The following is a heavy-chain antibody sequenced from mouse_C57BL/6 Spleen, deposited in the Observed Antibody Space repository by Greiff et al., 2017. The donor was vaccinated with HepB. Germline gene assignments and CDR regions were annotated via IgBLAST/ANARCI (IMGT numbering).Heavy chain of an antibody. D-gene: IGHD3-2*02. Sequence: VQLKQSGAELVRPGASVTLSCKASGYTFTDYEMHWVKQTPVHGLEWIGAIDPETGGTAYNQKFKGKAILTADKSSSTAYMELRSLTSEDSAVYYCTRSGQLRLRGAMDYWGQGTSVTVSS. J-gene: IGHJ4*01. CDR2: IDPETGGT. V-gene: IGHV1-15*01. CDR3: TRSGQLRLRGAMDY. CDR1: GYTFTDYE.